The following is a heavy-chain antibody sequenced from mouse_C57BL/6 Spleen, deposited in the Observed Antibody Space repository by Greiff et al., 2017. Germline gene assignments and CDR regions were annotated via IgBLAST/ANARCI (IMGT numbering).Heavy chain of an antibody. CDR3: ARKEAYYSNYGFAY. CDR1: GYTFTSYW. Sequence: QVQLQQPGAELVMPGASVKLSCKASGYTFTSYWMHWVKQRPGQGLEWIGEIDPSASYTNYNQKFKGKSTLTVDKSSSTAYMQLSSLTSEDSAVYYCARKEAYYSNYGFAYWGQGTLVTVSA. J-gene: IGHJ3*01. CDR2: IDPSASYT. V-gene: IGHV1-69*01. D-gene: IGHD2-5*01.